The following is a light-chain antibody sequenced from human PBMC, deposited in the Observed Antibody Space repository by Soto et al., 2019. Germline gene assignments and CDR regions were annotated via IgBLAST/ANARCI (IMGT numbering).Light chain of an antibody. J-gene: IGLJ3*02. CDR1: SSDVGDYNY. CDR2: EVT. V-gene: IGLV2-8*01. CDR3: SSYVGSNNLV. Sequence: QSALTQPPSASGSPGQSVTISCTGTSSDVGDYNYVSWYQQHPGKAPKLMIYEVTKRPSGVPARFSGSKSGNTASLTVSGLQAEDGADYYCSSYVGSNNLVFGGGTKLTAL.